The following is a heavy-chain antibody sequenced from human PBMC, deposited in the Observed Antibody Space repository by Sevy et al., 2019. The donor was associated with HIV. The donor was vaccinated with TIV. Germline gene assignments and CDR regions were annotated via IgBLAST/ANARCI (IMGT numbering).Heavy chain of an antibody. Sequence: GGSLRLSCTGSGFTFGDYAMSWVRQAPGKGLEWVAFLKHKAYGGKLDYAASVKGRFSTSRDDSKGIAHLQMNDLKTEDTAICYCTRLKGAQSIFDYWGQGALVTVSS. V-gene: IGHV3-49*04. D-gene: IGHD1-26*01. CDR2: LKHKAYGGKL. J-gene: IGHJ4*02. CDR1: GFTFGDYA. CDR3: TRLKGAQSIFDY.